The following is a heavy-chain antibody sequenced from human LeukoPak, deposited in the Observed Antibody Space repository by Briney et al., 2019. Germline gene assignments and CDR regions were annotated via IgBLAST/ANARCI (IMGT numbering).Heavy chain of an antibody. CDR2: IYHSGST. CDR1: GDSISSYY. J-gene: IGHJ3*02. D-gene: IGHD6-19*01. V-gene: IGHV4-59*01. Sequence: PSETQSLTCAVSGDSISSYYWSWIRQPPGKGLEWIGYIYHSGSTNYNPSLKSRVTISLDTSKKHFSLKLSSVTAADTAVYYCVRGHLVGGWFKYDAFDIWGQGTMVSVSS. CDR3: VRGHLVGGWFKYDAFDI.